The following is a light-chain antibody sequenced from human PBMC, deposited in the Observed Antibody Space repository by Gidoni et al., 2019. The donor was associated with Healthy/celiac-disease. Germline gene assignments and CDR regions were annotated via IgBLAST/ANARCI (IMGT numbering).Light chain of an antibody. V-gene: IGKV3-20*01. J-gene: IGKJ1*01. Sequence: ETVLTQSPGTLSLSPGERATLSCRASQSVSSSYLAWYQQKPGQAPRLLIYGASSRATGIPDRFSGSGSGTDFTLTISRLEPEDFAVYYCQQYGSSLTWTFXQXTKVEIK. CDR3: QQYGSSLTWT. CDR1: QSVSSSY. CDR2: GAS.